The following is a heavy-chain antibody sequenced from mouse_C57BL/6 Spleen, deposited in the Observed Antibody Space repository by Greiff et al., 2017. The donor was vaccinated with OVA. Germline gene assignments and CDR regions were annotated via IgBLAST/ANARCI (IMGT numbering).Heavy chain of an antibody. V-gene: IGHV5-17*01. Sequence: DVKLVESGGGLVKPGGSLKLSCAASGFTFSDYGMHWVRQAPEKGLEWVAYISSGSSTIYYADTVKGRFTISRDNAKNTLFLQMTSLRSEDTAMYYCAREITTVVPYYFDYWGQGTTLTVSS. CDR2: ISSGSSTI. CDR3: AREITTVVPYYFDY. D-gene: IGHD1-1*01. CDR1: GFTFSDYG. J-gene: IGHJ2*01.